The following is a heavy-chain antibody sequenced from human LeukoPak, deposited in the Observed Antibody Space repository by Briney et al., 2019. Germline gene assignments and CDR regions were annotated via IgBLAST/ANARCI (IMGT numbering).Heavy chain of an antibody. V-gene: IGHV4-34*01. D-gene: IGHD2-15*01. CDR2: INHSGST. CDR1: GGSFSGYY. J-gene: IGHJ5*02. Sequence: SETLSLTCAVYGGSFSGYYWSWIRQPPGKGLEWIGEINHSGSTNYNPSLKSRVTISVDTSKNQFSLKLSSVTAADTAVYYCARGLGYCSGGSCSVTNWFDPWGQGTLVTVSS. CDR3: ARGLGYCSGGSCSVTNWFDP.